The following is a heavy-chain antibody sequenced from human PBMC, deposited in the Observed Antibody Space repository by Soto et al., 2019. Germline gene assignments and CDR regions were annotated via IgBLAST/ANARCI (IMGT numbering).Heavy chain of an antibody. V-gene: IGHV3-21*01. CDR2: ISSRSDT. CDR1: GFSFSTYS. D-gene: IGHD2-21*02. Sequence: VGSLRLSCADSGFSFSTYSMNWVRQAPGKVLEWVSSISSRSDTYYADSVKGRFTISRDNAKNSVSLQMDSLRAEDAAVYYCAREETAWPLAYGLDVWGQGTTATVSS. CDR3: AREETAWPLAYGLDV. J-gene: IGHJ6*02.